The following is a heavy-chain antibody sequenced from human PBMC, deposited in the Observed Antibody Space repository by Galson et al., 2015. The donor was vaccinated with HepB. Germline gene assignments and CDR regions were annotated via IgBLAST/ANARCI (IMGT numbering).Heavy chain of an antibody. CDR3: AREHSGPILAPDY. CDR2: ISYDGSNK. J-gene: IGHJ4*02. CDR1: GFTFSSYA. D-gene: IGHD2-2*02. V-gene: IGHV3-30-3*01. Sequence: SLRLSCAASGFTFSSYAMHWVRQAPGKGLEWVAVISYDGSNKYYADSVKGRFTISRDNSKNTLYLQMNSLRAEDTAVYYCAREHSGPILAPDYWGQGTLVTVSS.